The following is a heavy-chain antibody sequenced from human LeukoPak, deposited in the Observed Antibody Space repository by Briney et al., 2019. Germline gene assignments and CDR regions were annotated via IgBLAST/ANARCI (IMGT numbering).Heavy chain of an antibody. Sequence: GESLKISCKGSGYSFTSYWIGWVRQMPGKGLEWMGIIYPGGSDTRYSPSFQGQVTISADKSISTAYLQWSSLKASDTAMYYCATSGLPKDYYYGMDVWGQGTTVTVSS. CDR2: IYPGGSDT. CDR1: GYSFTSYW. V-gene: IGHV5-51*01. D-gene: IGHD3-10*01. J-gene: IGHJ6*02. CDR3: ATSGLPKDYYYGMDV.